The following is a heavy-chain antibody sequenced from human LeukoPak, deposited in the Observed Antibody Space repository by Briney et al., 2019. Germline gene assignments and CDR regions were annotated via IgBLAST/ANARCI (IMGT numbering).Heavy chain of an antibody. Sequence: SETLSLTCTVSGGSIRGVSYYWGWIRQPPGKGLEWIGSIYYSGSTYYNVSLKSRVTISVDTSKNHFSLALSSVTAADTGVYYCARGWGDYYYYMGVWGKGTAVTVSS. CDR1: GGSIRGVSYY. CDR3: ARGWGDYYYYMGV. V-gene: IGHV4-39*07. J-gene: IGHJ6*03. CDR2: IYYSGST. D-gene: IGHD7-27*01.